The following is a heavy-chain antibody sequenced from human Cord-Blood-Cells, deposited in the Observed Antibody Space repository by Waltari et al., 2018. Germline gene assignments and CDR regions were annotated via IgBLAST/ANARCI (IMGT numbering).Heavy chain of an antibody. CDR1: GYTFTSYY. D-gene: IGHD2-2*01. CDR3: ARGCSSTSCLYYFDY. J-gene: IGHJ4*02. CDR2: INPSGGST. V-gene: IGHV1-46*03. Sequence: QVQLVQSGAEVKKPGASVKVSCKASGYTFTSYYMHWVRQAPGQGLEWMGIINPSGGSTSYAQNFQGRVTMTRDTSTSTVYMELSSLRSEDTAVYYCARGCSSTSCLYYFDYWGQGTLVTVSS.